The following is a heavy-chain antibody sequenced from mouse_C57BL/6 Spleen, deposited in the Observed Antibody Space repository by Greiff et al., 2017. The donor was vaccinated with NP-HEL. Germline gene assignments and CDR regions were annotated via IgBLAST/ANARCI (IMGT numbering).Heavy chain of an antibody. V-gene: IGHV3-1*01. Sequence: EVQLVESGPGMVKPSQSLSLTCTVTGYSITSGYAWHWIRPFPGNKLEWMGYISYSGSTNYNPSLKSRISITHDTSKNHFFLKLNSVTTEDTATYYCARSDGLYFDVWGTGTTVTVSS. CDR3: ARSDGLYFDV. D-gene: IGHD2-3*01. CDR1: GYSITSGYA. CDR2: ISYSGST. J-gene: IGHJ1*03.